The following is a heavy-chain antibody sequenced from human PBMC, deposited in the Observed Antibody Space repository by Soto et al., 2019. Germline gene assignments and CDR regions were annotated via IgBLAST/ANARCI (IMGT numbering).Heavy chain of an antibody. CDR2: IYYSGST. CDR3: ARQLRCCSSTSCQQNWFDP. J-gene: IGHJ5*02. CDR1: GGSISSSSYY. V-gene: IGHV4-39*01. D-gene: IGHD2-2*01. Sequence: QLQLQESGPGLVKPSETLSLTCTVSGGSISSSSYYWGWIRQPPGKGLEWIGSIYYSGSTYYNPSLNGPVTISVATSRNHFSLKLSSVTAADTAVYSGARQLRCCSSTSCQQNWFDPWGQGTLVTVSS.